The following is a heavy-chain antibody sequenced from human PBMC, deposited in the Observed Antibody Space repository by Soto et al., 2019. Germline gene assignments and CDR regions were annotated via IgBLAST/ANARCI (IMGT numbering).Heavy chain of an antibody. CDR2: INSDGSST. CDR1: GFTFTNHW. D-gene: IGHD6-6*01. V-gene: IGHV3-74*01. CDR3: ARPYSSSSLFLDY. Sequence: GGSLRLSCAASGFTFTNHWIHWVRQAPGKGLVWVSRINSDGSSTSYADSVKGRFTISRDNAKNTVYLQMNSLRADDTAVYYCARPYSSSSLFLDYWGQGTLVTVSS. J-gene: IGHJ4*02.